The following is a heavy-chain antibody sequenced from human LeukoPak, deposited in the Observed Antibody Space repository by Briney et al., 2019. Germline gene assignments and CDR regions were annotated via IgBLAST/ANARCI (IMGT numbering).Heavy chain of an antibody. CDR2: INPNSGGT. CDR1: GYTFTGYY. V-gene: IGHV1-2*02. D-gene: IGHD3-10*01. Sequence: ASVKVSRKASGYTFTGYYMNWVRQAPGQGLEWMGWINPNSGGTTYAQKFQGRVTMTTDTSISTAYLELNGLRSDDTAVYYCARDLDYGSGSFSNWGQGAIVTVSS. J-gene: IGHJ4*02. CDR3: ARDLDYGSGSFSN.